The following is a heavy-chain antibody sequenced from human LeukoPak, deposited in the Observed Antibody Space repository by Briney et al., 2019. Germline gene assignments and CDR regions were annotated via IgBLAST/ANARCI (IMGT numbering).Heavy chain of an antibody. CDR1: GYTFTNYY. V-gene: IGHV1-18*04. J-gene: IGHJ6*03. Sequence: GASVKVSCKASGYTFTNYYMHWVRQAPGQGLEWMGWISAYNGNTNYAQKLQGRVTMTTDTSTSTAYMELSSLRSDDTAVYYCARGPIRGVIIYYYMDVWGKGTTVTISS. D-gene: IGHD3-10*01. CDR2: ISAYNGNT. CDR3: ARGPIRGVIIYYYMDV.